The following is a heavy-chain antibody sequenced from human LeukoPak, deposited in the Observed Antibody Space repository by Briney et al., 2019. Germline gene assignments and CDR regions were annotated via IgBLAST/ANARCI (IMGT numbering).Heavy chain of an antibody. CDR2: IYSGGST. CDR1: GFTVSSNY. J-gene: IGHJ5*02. D-gene: IGHD3-3*01. Sequence: GGSLRLSCAASGFTVSSNYMSWVRQAPGKGLEWVSVIYSGGSTYYADSVKGRFTISRDNSKNTLYLQMNSLRAEDTGVYYCARDLVFGVSRFDRWGQGTLVTVSS. CDR3: ARDLVFGVSRFDR. V-gene: IGHV3-66*02.